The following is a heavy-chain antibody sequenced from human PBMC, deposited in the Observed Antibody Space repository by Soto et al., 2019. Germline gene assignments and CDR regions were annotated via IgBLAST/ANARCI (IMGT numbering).Heavy chain of an antibody. J-gene: IGHJ6*02. CDR3: ARRPSNYYGVDV. V-gene: IGHV5-51*01. CDR1: GYTFTNYW. CDR2: IYPYDSDT. Sequence: GESRKISCKGFGYTFTNYWVAWVRQMPGKGLEWMGIIYPYDSDTRYSPSFQGQVTLSADKSINTAYLQWNSLKASDTAMYYCARRPSNYYGVDVWGQGTTVTVSS.